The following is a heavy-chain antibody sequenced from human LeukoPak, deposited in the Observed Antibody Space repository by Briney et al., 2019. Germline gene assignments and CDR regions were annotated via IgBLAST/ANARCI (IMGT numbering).Heavy chain of an antibody. CDR1: GGSFSGYY. D-gene: IGHD6-13*01. CDR2: INHSGST. V-gene: IGHV4-34*01. CDR3: ARSYSRFYYYYMDV. Sequence: PSETLSLTCAVYGGSFSGYYWSWIRQPPGKGLEWIGEINHSGSTNYNPSLKSRVTISVDTSKNQFSLNLSSVTAADTAVYYCARSYSRFYYYYMDVWGKGTTVTVSS. J-gene: IGHJ6*03.